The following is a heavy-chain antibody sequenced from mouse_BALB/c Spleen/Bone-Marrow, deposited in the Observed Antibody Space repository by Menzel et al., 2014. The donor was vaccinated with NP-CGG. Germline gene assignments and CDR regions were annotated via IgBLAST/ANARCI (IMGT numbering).Heavy chain of an antibody. D-gene: IGHD2-3*01. CDR1: GYTSTSYN. CDR3: ARDGLLSDY. V-gene: IGHV1-12*01. CDR2: IYPGNGDT. Sequence: QVQLQQSGAELAKPGASVKMSCKASGYTSTSYNMHWVKQTPGQGLEWIGAIYPGNGDTSYNQKFKGKATLTADKSSSTAYMQLSSLTSEDSAVYYCARDGLLSDYWGQGTTLTVSS. J-gene: IGHJ2*01.